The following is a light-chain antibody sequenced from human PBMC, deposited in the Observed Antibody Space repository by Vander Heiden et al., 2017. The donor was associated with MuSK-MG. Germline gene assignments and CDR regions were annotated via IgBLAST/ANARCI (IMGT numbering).Light chain of an antibody. J-gene: IGLJ3*02. CDR2: EGS. V-gene: IGLV2-14*01. CDR3: SSYTTTRGV. CDR1: SRDVGGYNF. Sequence: QSALTQPASVSGSPGQSITISCTGTSRDVGGYNFVSWYQQHPGKAPKLIIYEGSNRASGVSNRFSGSKSGNTASLTISGLQTEDEADYYCSSYTTTRGVFGGGTKLTVL.